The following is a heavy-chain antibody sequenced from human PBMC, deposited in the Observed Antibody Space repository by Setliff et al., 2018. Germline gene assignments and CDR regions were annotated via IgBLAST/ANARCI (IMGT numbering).Heavy chain of an antibody. Sequence: SVKVSCKASGDTFINYVITWVRQAPGQGLEWMGGIIPMSHTPNYAQKFQGRVTITADTSTSTAYLELSSLKSEDTAVYYCARVPRLEWLLPTFDSWGQGTLVTVSS. CDR1: GDTFINYV. CDR2: IIPMSHTP. D-gene: IGHD3-3*01. J-gene: IGHJ4*02. V-gene: IGHV1-69*06. CDR3: ARVPRLEWLLPTFDS.